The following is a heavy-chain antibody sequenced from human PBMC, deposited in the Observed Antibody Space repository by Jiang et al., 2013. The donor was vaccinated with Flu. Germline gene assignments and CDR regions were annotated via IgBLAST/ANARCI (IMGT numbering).Heavy chain of an antibody. CDR3: TRALEMATIRSAFDI. CDR2: IRSKAYGGTT. D-gene: IGHD5-24*01. J-gene: IGHJ3*02. Sequence: GLVQPGRSLRLSCTASGFTFGDYAMSWFRQAPGKGLEWVGFIRSKAYGGTTEYAASVKGRFTISRDDSKGIAYLQMNSLKTEDTAVYYCTRALEMATIRSAFDIWGQGTMVTVSS. V-gene: IGHV3-49*03. CDR1: GFTFGDYA.